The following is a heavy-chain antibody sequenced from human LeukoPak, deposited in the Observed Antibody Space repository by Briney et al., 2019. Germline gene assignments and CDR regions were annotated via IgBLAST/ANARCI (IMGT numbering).Heavy chain of an antibody. D-gene: IGHD3-10*01. CDR3: TTLLLWFGDDY. V-gene: IGHV3-15*01. Sequence: GGSLRLSCAASGFTFSHAWMSWVRQAPGKGLEWVGRIYSKTDGGTTDYAAPVKDRFTVSRDDAKNTLYLQMNSPKTEDTAVYYCTTLLLWFGDDYWGQGTLVTVSS. CDR2: IYSKTDGGTT. J-gene: IGHJ4*02. CDR1: GFTFSHAW.